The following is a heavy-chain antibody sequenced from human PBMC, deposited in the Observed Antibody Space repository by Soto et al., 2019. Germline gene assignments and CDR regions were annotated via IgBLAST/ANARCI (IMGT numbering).Heavy chain of an antibody. Sequence: QVQLVQSGAEVMKPGSSVKVSCKASGGTFSSYAISWVRQAPGQGLEWMGGIIPIFGTANYAQKFEGRVTITADETTSTAYKVLSSLRSEDTAVYYCSRDRNGYNLEGNWFDPWCQGTLVTVSS. CDR3: SRDRNGYNLEGNWFDP. D-gene: IGHD3-22*01. CDR2: IIPIFGTA. V-gene: IGHV1-69*01. J-gene: IGHJ5*02. CDR1: GGTFSSYA.